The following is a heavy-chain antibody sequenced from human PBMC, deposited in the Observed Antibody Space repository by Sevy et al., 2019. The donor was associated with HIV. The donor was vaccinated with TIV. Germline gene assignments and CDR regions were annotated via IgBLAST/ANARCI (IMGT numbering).Heavy chain of an antibody. CDR1: GFTFDDYA. V-gene: IGHV3-9*01. D-gene: IGHD3-22*01. Sequence: GGSLRLSCAASGFTFDDYAMHWARQAPGKGLEWVSGISWNSGSIGYADSVKGRFTISRDNAKNSLYLQMNSLRAEDTALYYCAKDNGHYYYDSSGEVGYWGQGTLVTVSS. CDR3: AKDNGHYYYDSSGEVGY. CDR2: ISWNSGSI. J-gene: IGHJ4*02.